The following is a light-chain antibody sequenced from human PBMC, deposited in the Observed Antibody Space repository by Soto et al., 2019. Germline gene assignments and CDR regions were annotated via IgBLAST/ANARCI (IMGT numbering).Light chain of an antibody. CDR2: EVS. V-gene: IGLV2-8*01. CDR1: SSDVGGYNY. J-gene: IGLJ2*01. Sequence: QSVLTQPPSASGSPGQSVTISCTGTSSDVGGYNYVSWYQQHPGKAPKLMIYEVSKRPSGVPDRFSGSKSGNTAPLTVSGLQAEDEADYYCSSYAGSNNWVVFGGGTKLTVL. CDR3: SSYAGSNNWVV.